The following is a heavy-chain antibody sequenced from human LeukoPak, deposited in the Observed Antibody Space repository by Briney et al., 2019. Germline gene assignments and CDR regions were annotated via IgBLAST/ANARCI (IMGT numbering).Heavy chain of an antibody. CDR1: GGSISSGGYY. CDR2: IYYSGST. V-gene: IGHV4-39*01. Sequence: SETLSLTCTVSGGSISSGGYYWGWIRQPPGKELEWIASIYYSGSTYYNPSLKSRVTISVDTSKNQLSLKLSSLTAADTAVYYSARHEYSGSYYGLSWFDPWGQGTLVTVSS. CDR3: ARHEYSGSYYGLSWFDP. J-gene: IGHJ5*02. D-gene: IGHD1-26*01.